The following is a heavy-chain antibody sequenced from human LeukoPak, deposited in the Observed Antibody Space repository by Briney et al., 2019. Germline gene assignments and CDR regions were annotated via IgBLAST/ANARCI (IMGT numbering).Heavy chain of an antibody. CDR1: GFTFSSYG. J-gene: IGHJ4*02. D-gene: IGHD3-10*01. CDR3: AKDRSQGVWFGDIDY. V-gene: IGHV3-30*18. CDR2: ISYDVGKK. Sequence: GGSLRLSCAASGFTFSSYGMHWVRQAPGKGLEWVAVISYDVGKKYYADSVKGRFTISRDNSKNTLYLQMNSLRAEDTAVYYCAKDRSQGVWFGDIDYWGQGTLVTVSS.